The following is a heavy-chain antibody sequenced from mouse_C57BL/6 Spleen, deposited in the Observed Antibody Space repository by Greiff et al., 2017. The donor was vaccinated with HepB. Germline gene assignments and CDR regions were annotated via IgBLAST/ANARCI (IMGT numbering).Heavy chain of an antibody. V-gene: IGHV1-18*01. CDR3: ARWLLRNYAMDY. J-gene: IGHJ4*01. D-gene: IGHD2-3*01. CDR1: GYTFTDYN. Sequence: VQLQQSGPELVKPGASVKIPCKASGYTFTDYNMDWVKQSHGKSLEWIGDINPNNGGTIYNQKFKGKATLTVDKSSSTAYMELRSLTSEDTAVYYCARWLLRNYAMDYWGQGTSVTVSS. CDR2: INPNNGGT.